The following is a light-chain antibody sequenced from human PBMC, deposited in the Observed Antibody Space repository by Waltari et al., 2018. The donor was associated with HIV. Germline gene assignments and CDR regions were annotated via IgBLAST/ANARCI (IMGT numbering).Light chain of an antibody. Sequence: IQLTQSPSSLSVSVGDRVTLTCQASHDISTYLNWYQQKDGKAPKLLIFDGSNLETGAPSRFSGRGAGTDFTLTISSLQPGDVGTYQEYANLPPFSFGGGTKVDIK. CDR1: HDISTY. CDR3: QEYANLPPFS. CDR2: DGS. V-gene: IGKV1-33*01. J-gene: IGKJ4*01.